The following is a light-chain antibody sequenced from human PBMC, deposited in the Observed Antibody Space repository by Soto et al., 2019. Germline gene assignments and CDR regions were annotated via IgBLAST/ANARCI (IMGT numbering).Light chain of an antibody. Sequence: DIQMTQSPSTLSASVGDRVTITCRASQSISSWLAWYQQKPGKVPKLLIYKASSLGSGVPSRFSGSGSGTEFTRTISSLQPDDFATYYCQEYNSYSPTFGQGTKV. CDR1: QSISSW. CDR3: QEYNSYSPT. J-gene: IGKJ1*01. CDR2: KAS. V-gene: IGKV1-5*03.